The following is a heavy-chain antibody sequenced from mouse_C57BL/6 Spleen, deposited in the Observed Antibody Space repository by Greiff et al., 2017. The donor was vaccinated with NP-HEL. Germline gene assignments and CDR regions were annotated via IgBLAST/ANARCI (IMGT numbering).Heavy chain of an antibody. CDR2: IYPGSGST. CDR3: ARFITTVVVPFDY. CDR1: GYTFTSYW. D-gene: IGHD1-1*01. Sequence: VQLQQPGAELVKPGASVKMSCKASGYTFTSYWITWVKQRPGQGLEWIGDIYPGSGSTNYNEKFKSKATLTVDTSSSTAYMQLSSLTSEDSAVYYCARFITTVVVPFDYWGQGTTLTVSS. V-gene: IGHV1-55*01. J-gene: IGHJ2*01.